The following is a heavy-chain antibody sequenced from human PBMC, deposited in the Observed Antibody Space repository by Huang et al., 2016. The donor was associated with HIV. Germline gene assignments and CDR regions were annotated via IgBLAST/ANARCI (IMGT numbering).Heavy chain of an antibody. V-gene: IGHV3-30*18. Sequence: VQLVESGGGVVQPGRSLRLACAASGFSFSTYGLPWVGQAPGKGLEWGAVISYDGSNKYYAHSVKGRFTISRDTSENKVYLQMNSLRHEDTAVYYCAKDGADEEWDIDYWGQGTLVTVSS. CDR2: ISYDGSNK. CDR3: AKDGADEEWDIDY. CDR1: GFSFSTYG. J-gene: IGHJ4*02. D-gene: IGHD1-26*01.